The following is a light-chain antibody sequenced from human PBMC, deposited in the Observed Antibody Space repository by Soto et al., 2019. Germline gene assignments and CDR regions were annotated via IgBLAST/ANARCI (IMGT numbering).Light chain of an antibody. CDR2: DVS. Sequence: QSALTQPPSASGSLGQSVTISCTGTSSDVGGYNHVSWYQQHPGKPPKLLIYDVSYRPSGVPDRFSGSKSGNTACLTVSGLQAEDETDYYCSSYAGSNSLVFGTGTKLTVL. V-gene: IGLV2-8*01. CDR3: SSYAGSNSLV. CDR1: SSDVGGYNH. J-gene: IGLJ1*01.